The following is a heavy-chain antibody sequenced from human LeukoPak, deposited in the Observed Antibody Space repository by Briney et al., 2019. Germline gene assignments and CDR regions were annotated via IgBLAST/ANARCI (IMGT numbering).Heavy chain of an antibody. V-gene: IGHV3-48*04. CDR2: IRASSSLI. D-gene: IGHD3-3*01. J-gene: IGHJ4*02. CDR3: ASKGRFLEWSFDY. Sequence: GGSLRLSCVASGFDFSASSFNYIRQAPGKGLEWVSYIRASSSLISYADSVRGRFTISRDDAKKSVFLQMHSLRADDTAVYYCASKGRFLEWSFDYWGQGTLVTVSS. CDR1: GFDFSASS.